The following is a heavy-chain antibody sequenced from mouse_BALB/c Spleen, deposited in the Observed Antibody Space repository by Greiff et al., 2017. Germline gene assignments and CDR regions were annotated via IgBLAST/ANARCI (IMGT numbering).Heavy chain of an antibody. CDR3: ALIYDGSWFAY. J-gene: IGHJ3*01. Sequence: VQLQQSGAELVRPGALVKLSCKASGFNIKDYYMHWVKQRPEQGLEWIGWIDPGNGNTIYDPKFQGKASITADTSSNTAYLQLSSLTSEDTAVYYCALIYDGSWFAYWGQGTLVTVSA. D-gene: IGHD2-3*01. CDR1: GFNIKDYY. CDR2: IDPGNGNT. V-gene: IGHV14-1*02.